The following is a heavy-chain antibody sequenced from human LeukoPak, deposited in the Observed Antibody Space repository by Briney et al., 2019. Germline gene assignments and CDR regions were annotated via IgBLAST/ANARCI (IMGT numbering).Heavy chain of an antibody. V-gene: IGHV3-21*01. D-gene: IGHD3-22*01. CDR1: GFTFSSYS. CDR3: VRVDSSGYGLHWGLDY. J-gene: IGHJ4*02. CDR2: ISTSSIYI. Sequence: GGSLRLSCAASGFTFSSYSMNWVRQAPGKGLEWVSFISTSSIYIYYADSVKGRFTISRDNAKNSLYLQMNSLRAEDTAVYYCVRVDSSGYGLHWGLDYWGQGTPVTVSS.